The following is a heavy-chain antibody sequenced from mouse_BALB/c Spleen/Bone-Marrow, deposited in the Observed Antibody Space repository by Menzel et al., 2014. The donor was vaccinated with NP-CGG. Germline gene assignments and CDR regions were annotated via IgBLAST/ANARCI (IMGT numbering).Heavy chain of an antibody. J-gene: IGHJ4*01. V-gene: IGHV1-9*01. D-gene: IGHD1-1*01. Sequence: QVQLQQSGAELMKPGASVKISCKATGYTFSNYWIEWVKQRPGHGLEWIGEILPGSGGTNYNEKFKFKATFTADTSSNTAYMQFSSECGLTSEDSAVYYCARKWPYYYDSGGDVMDYWGQGTSVTVSS. CDR1: GYTFSNYW. CDR3: ARKWPYYYDSGGDVMDY. CDR2: ILPGSGGT.